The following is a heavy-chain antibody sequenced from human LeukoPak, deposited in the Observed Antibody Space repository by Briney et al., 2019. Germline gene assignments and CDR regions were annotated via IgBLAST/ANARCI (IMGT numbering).Heavy chain of an antibody. D-gene: IGHD1-26*01. J-gene: IGHJ4*02. Sequence: PGGSLRLSCAASGFTFSSYAMSWVRQAPGKGLEWVSAISGSGGSTYYADSVKGRFTISRDNSKNTLYLQMNSLRAEDTAVYYSAKDLVGATPRRLFDYWGQGTLVTVSS. CDR2: ISGSGGST. V-gene: IGHV3-23*01. CDR3: AKDLVGATPRRLFDY. CDR1: GFTFSSYA.